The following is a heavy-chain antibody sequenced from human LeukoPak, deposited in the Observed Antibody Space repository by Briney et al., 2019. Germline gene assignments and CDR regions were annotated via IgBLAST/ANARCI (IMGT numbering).Heavy chain of an antibody. CDR2: IYYSGST. Sequence: SETLSLTCTVSGGSISSCYWSWIRQPPGKGLEWIGYIYYSGSTNYNPSLKSRVTISVDTSKNQFSLKLSSVTAADTAVYYCARVDYDFWSKNYYYYYMDVWGKGTTVTVSS. CDR1: GGSISSCY. J-gene: IGHJ6*03. D-gene: IGHD3-3*01. V-gene: IGHV4-59*01. CDR3: ARVDYDFWSKNYYYYYMDV.